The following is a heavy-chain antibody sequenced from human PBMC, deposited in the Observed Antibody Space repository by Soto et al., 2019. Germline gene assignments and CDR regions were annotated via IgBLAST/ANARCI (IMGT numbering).Heavy chain of an antibody. CDR3: ARAGDSSGPVALGY. J-gene: IGHJ4*02. CDR2: IYHSGST. CDR1: GGSISSGGSS. Sequence: PSATLSLTCAVSGGSISSGGSSWSWIRQPPGKGLEWIGYIYHSGSTYYNPSLKSRVTISVDRSKNQFSLKLSSVTTADTAVYYCARAGDSSGPVALGYWGQGTLVTVSS. V-gene: IGHV4-30-2*01. D-gene: IGHD6-19*01.